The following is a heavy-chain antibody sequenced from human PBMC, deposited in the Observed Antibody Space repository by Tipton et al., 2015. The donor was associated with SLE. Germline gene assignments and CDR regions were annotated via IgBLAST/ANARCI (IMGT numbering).Heavy chain of an antibody. CDR3: SRHPVVATATDWYLDL. D-gene: IGHD2-15*01. Sequence: TLSLTCTVSDDSISGYYWSWIRQPPGKGLEWIGYISDSGTTKENPSLKSRVTMSIDTSNKQFSLKLSSVTAADTAVYYCSRHPVVATATDWYLDLWGRGTLVIVSS. V-gene: IGHV4-59*08. J-gene: IGHJ2*01. CDR1: DDSISGYY. CDR2: ISDSGTT.